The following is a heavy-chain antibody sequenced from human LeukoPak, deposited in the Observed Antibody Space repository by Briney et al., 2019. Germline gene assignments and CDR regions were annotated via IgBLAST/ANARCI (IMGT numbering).Heavy chain of an antibody. CDR1: GFTFSSYA. D-gene: IGHD3-22*01. Sequence: GGSLRLSCAASGFTFSSYAMHWVRQAPGKGLEWVAVISYDGSNKYYADSVKGRFTISRDNSKNTLYLQMNSLRAEDTAVYYCARDLVYYDSSGLYRPDDAFDIWGQGTMVTVSS. CDR2: ISYDGSNK. J-gene: IGHJ3*02. CDR3: ARDLVYYDSSGLYRPDDAFDI. V-gene: IGHV3-30*04.